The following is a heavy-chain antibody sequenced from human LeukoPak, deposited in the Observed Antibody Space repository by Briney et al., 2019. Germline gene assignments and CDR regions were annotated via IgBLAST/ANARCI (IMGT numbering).Heavy chain of an antibody. CDR3: ARGRQTYYDNSGYPLDY. D-gene: IGHD3-22*01. CDR1: GFTFNRYW. J-gene: IGHJ4*02. V-gene: IGHV3-7*01. Sequence: GGSLRLSCAASGFTFNRYWLSWVRQAPGKGLEWVANMKHDGSEKYYVDSVKGRFTISRDNAQNSLYLQMNSLRAEDTAIYYCARGRQTYYDNSGYPLDYWGQGTLVTVSS. CDR2: MKHDGSEK.